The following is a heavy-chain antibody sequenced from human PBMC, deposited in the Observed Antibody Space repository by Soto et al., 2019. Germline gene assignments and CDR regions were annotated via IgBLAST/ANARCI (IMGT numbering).Heavy chain of an antibody. CDR1: GFTFSSYG. J-gene: IGHJ6*03. Sequence: GGSLRLSCAASGFTFSSYGMHWVRQAPGKGLEWVAVIWYDGSNKYYADSVKGRFTISRDNSKNTLYLQMNSLRAEDTAVYYCARAASTVTPRSYYYMDVWGKGTTVTVSS. CDR2: IWYDGSNK. CDR3: ARAASTVTPRSYYYMDV. D-gene: IGHD4-4*01. V-gene: IGHV3-33*01.